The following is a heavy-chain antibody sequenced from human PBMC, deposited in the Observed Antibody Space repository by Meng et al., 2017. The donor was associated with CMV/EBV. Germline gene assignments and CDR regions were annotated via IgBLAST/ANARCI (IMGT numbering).Heavy chain of an antibody. D-gene: IGHD3-10*01. CDR1: GYTFTSYD. Sequence: ASVKVSCKASGYTFTSYDINWVRQATGQGLEWMGWMNPNSGNTGYAQKFQGRVTITRNTSISTAYMELSSLRSEDTAVYYYARGGYGSGVPYGMDVWGQGITVTVSS. CDR3: ARGGYGSGVPYGMDV. CDR2: MNPNSGNT. V-gene: IGHV1-8*03. J-gene: IGHJ6*02.